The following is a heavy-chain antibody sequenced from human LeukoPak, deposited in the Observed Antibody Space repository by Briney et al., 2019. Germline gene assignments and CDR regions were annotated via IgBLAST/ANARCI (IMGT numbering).Heavy chain of an antibody. CDR3: ARNSYGLYYFDY. V-gene: IGHV4-31*03. D-gene: IGHD5-18*01. J-gene: IGHJ4*02. Sequence: HPSKTLSLTCTVSGVSISSGGYYWSWIRQHPGKGLEWIGYIYYSGSTYYNPSLKSRVTISVDTSKNQFSLKLSSVTAADTAVYYCARNSYGLYYFDYWGQGTLVTVSS. CDR1: GVSISSGGYY. CDR2: IYYSGST.